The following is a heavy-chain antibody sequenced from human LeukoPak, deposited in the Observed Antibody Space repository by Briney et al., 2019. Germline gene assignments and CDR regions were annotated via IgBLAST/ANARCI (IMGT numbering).Heavy chain of an antibody. CDR2: IVVGSGNT. CDR3: AADGSSTTVTTFDY. D-gene: IGHD4-17*01. J-gene: IGHJ4*02. Sequence: ASVKVSCKASGFTFTSSAVQWVRQARGQRLEWIGWIVVGSGNTDYAQKFQERVTITRDMSTSTAYMELSSLRSEDTAVYYCAADGSSTTVTTFDYWGQGTLVTVSS. CDR1: GFTFTSSA. V-gene: IGHV1-58*01.